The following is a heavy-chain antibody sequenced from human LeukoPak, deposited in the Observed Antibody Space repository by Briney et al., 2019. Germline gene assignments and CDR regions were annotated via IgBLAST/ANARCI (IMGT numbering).Heavy chain of an antibody. CDR2: IRSKAYGGTT. CDR1: GFTFGDYA. J-gene: IGHJ6*03. Sequence: GGSLRLSCAASGFTFGDYAMSWVRQAPGKGLEWVGFIRSKAYGGTTEYAASVKGRFTISRDDSKSIAYLQMNSLKTEDTAVYYCTRDAPLYSSSWTYYYYYYMDVWGKGTTVTVSS. V-gene: IGHV3-49*04. CDR3: TRDAPLYSSSWTYYYYYYMDV. D-gene: IGHD6-13*01.